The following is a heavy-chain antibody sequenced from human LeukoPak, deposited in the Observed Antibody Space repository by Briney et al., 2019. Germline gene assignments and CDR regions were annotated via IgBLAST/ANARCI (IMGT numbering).Heavy chain of an antibody. V-gene: IGHV4-39*01. D-gene: IGHD5-18*01. CDR2: IYYSGST. CDR1: GGSISSYY. Sequence: SETLSLTCTVSGGSISSYYWSWIRQPPGKGLEWIGSIYYSGSTYYNPSLKSRVTISGDTSKNQFSLNLSSVTAADTAVYYCARHRTAMVADAFDIWGQGTKVTVSS. J-gene: IGHJ3*02. CDR3: ARHRTAMVADAFDI.